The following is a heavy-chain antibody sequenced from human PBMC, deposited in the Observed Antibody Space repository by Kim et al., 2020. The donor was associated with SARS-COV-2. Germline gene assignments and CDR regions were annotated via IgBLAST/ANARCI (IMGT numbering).Heavy chain of an antibody. V-gene: IGHV3-30*03. CDR3: ARGYSGTHHSPFYY. Sequence: GGSLRLSCAASGFTFSSYGMHWVRQAPGKGLEWVAVISYDENDKYHVDSVKGRFTVSRDNSKNTLYLQMDNLRVEDTAMYYCARGYSGTHHSPFYYWGQGTLVTVSS. D-gene: IGHD5-12*01. CDR2: ISYDENDK. CDR1: GFTFSSYG. J-gene: IGHJ4*02.